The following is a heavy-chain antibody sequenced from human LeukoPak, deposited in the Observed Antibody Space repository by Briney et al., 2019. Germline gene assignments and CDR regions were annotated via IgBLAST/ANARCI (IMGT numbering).Heavy chain of an antibody. Sequence: GGSLRLSCAASGFTFSTYAMTWVRQAPGKGLEWVSTISGSGGSTYFAASVKGRFTISRDNPKNTFYLEMNSLRVEDTAIYYCAKEIGYCSGGSCYSKEYFLHWGQGTLVIVSS. CDR2: ISGSGGST. CDR3: AKEIGYCSGGSCYSKEYFLH. V-gene: IGHV3-23*01. J-gene: IGHJ1*01. CDR1: GFTFSTYA. D-gene: IGHD2-15*01.